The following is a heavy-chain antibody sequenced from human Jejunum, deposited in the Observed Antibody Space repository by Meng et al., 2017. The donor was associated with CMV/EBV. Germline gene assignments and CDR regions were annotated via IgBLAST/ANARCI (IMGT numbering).Heavy chain of an antibody. V-gene: IGHV3-30*04. J-gene: IGHJ5*02. D-gene: IGHD3-10*01. CDR1: GFTFNTYA. CDR2: ISYEGSNR. Sequence: SGFTFNTYAMHWVRQAPGKGLEWVAVISYEGSNRYYLESVKGRFTISRDNSNSTLYLQMNSLKPEDTAIYYCARDLIPWASGTPDHWGQGTLVTVSS. CDR3: ARDLIPWASGTPDH.